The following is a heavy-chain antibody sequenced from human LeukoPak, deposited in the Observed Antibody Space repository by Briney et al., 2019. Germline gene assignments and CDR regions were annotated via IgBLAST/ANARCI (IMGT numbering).Heavy chain of an antibody. Sequence: ASVKVSCKASGYTFTSYGIGWVRQAPGQGLEWMGWISAYNGNTNYAQKLQGRVTMTTDTSTSTAYMELRSLRSDDTAVYYCARAYDFWSGYYTSEYFDYWGQGTLVTVSS. D-gene: IGHD3-3*01. J-gene: IGHJ4*02. V-gene: IGHV1-18*01. CDR1: GYTFTSYG. CDR3: ARAYDFWSGYYTSEYFDY. CDR2: ISAYNGNT.